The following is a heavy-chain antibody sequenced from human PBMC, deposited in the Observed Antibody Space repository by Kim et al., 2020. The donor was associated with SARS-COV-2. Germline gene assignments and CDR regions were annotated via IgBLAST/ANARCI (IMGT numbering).Heavy chain of an antibody. J-gene: IGHJ3*02. CDR3: AKEYCGGDCYRSRFDAFDI. D-gene: IGHD2-21*02. Sequence: RFNISRDNSKNTLYLQMNSLRAEDTAVYYCAKEYCGGDCYRSRFDAFDIWGQGTMVTVSS. V-gene: IGHV3-30*02.